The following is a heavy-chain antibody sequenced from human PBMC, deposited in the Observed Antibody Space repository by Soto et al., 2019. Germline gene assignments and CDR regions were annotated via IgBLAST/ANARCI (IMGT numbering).Heavy chain of an antibody. CDR1: GYTFTGYY. J-gene: IGHJ5*02. D-gene: IGHD4-4*01. CDR3: ARRWGSYSTYHCFDP. V-gene: IGHV1-2*02. Sequence: DSLKVSCKASGYTFTGYYIHWVRQAPGQGLEWMGWINPNSGGTNYAQKFQGRVTMTMDTSISTDYMELSRLRSDDTAVYYCARRWGSYSTYHCFDPWGQGTLVTGSS. CDR2: INPNSGGT.